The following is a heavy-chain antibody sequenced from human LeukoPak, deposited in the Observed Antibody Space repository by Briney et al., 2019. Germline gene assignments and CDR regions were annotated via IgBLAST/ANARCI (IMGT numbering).Heavy chain of an antibody. CDR2: IYSGGST. D-gene: IGHD2-2*01. Sequence: GGSLRLSCAASGFTVSSNYMSWVRQAPGKGLEWVSVIYSGGSTYYADSVKGRFAISRDNSKNTLYLQMNSLRAEDTAVYYCARGLNVVVPAAMNYFDHWGQGTLVTVSS. J-gene: IGHJ4*02. CDR1: GFTVSSNY. V-gene: IGHV3-66*01. CDR3: ARGLNVVVPAAMNYFDH.